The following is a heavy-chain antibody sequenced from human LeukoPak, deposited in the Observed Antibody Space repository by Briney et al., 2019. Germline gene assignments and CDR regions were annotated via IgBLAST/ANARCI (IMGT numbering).Heavy chain of an antibody. CDR1: GFTVSSNS. CDR2: IYSDNT. CDR3: ARRAGAYSHPYDY. J-gene: IGHJ4*02. V-gene: IGHV3-53*01. D-gene: IGHD4/OR15-4a*01. Sequence: GGSLTLSCTVSGFTVSSNSMSWVRQAPGKGLEWVSFIYSDNTHYSDSVKGRFTISRDNSKNTLYLQMNSLRAEDTAVYYCARRAGAYSHPYDYWGQGTLVTVSS.